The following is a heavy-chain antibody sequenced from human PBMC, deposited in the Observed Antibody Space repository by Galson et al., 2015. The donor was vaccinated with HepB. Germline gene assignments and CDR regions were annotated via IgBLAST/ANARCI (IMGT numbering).Heavy chain of an antibody. D-gene: IGHD3-10*02. CDR3: ASRLPPGDARDYYYYMDV. CDR1: GFTFSSYS. CDR2: ISSSSSTI. J-gene: IGHJ6*03. Sequence: SLRLSCAASGFTFSSYSMNWVRQAPGKGLEWVSYISSSSSTIYYADSVKGRFTISRDNAKNSLYLQMNSLRAEDTAVYYCASRLPPGDARDYYYYMDVWGKGTTVTVSS. V-gene: IGHV3-48*01.